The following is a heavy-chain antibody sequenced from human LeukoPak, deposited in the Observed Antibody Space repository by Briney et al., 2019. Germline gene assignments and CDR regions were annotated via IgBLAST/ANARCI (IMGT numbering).Heavy chain of an antibody. CDR1: GFTFSNYW. Sequence: GGSLRLSCAASGFTFSNYWMHWVRQAPGKGLVWVSRIDSDGNTYYADPVKGRFTISRDNATKTVYLQRMSLRAEDTSVYYCARDGEWLGGNSWGQGTLVTVSS. J-gene: IGHJ4*02. CDR3: ARDGEWLGGNS. D-gene: IGHD6-19*01. CDR2: IDSDGNT. V-gene: IGHV3-74*01.